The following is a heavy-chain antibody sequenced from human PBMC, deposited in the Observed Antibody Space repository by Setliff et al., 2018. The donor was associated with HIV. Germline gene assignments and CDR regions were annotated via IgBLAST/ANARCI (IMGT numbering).Heavy chain of an antibody. V-gene: IGHV4-34*01. J-gene: IGHJ3*02. D-gene: IGHD1-1*01. CDR1: GAPLNNNY. CDR2: INHSGST. CDR3: ARNGPFPTDAFDI. Sequence: SETLSLTCTVSGAPLNNNYWSWIRQSPGKGLEWIGEINHSGSTNYNPSLKSRATISVDKSKKQFSLKLSSVTAADTAVYYCARNGPFPTDAFDIWGQGTKVTVSS.